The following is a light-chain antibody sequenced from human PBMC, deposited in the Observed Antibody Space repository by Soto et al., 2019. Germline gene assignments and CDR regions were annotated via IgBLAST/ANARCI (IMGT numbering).Light chain of an antibody. CDR1: QGVSNY. V-gene: IGKV1-27*01. CDR2: AAS. CDR3: QKYNSAPRS. J-gene: IGKJ1*01. Sequence: DIQMTRAPSSLSASVGARVTITCRASQGVSNYLAWYQQKPGKVPKLLIYAASVLQPGVPSRFSGSGSGTDFTLTISSLQPEDVATYYCQKYNSAPRSFGPGTKVEI.